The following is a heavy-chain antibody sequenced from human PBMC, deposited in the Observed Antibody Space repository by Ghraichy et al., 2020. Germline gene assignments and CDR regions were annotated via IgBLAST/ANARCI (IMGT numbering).Heavy chain of an antibody. Sequence: GGSLRLSCAASGFTFSSYWMHWVRQAPGKGLVWVSRINSDGSTTRYADSVKGRFTISRDNAKNTLYLPLNSLRAEDTAVYYCARGSRSYEQWLVLRDNWVDPGGQGTLVNVSS. V-gene: IGHV3-74*01. CDR1: GFTFSSYW. CDR3: ARGSRSYEQWLVLRDNWVDP. D-gene: IGHD6-19*01. CDR2: INSDGSTT. J-gene: IGHJ5*02.